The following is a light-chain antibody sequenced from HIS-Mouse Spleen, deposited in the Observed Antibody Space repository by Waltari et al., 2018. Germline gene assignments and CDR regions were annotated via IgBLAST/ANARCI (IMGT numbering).Light chain of an antibody. Sequence: AIRMTQSPSSFSASTRDRVTITCRASQGISSYLAWYQQKPGKAPKLLIYAASTLQSGVPSRFSGSGSGTDFTLTISCLQSEDFATYYCQQYYSYLPITFGQGTRLEIK. CDR3: QQYYSYLPIT. V-gene: IGKV1-8*01. CDR2: AAS. J-gene: IGKJ5*01. CDR1: QGISSY.